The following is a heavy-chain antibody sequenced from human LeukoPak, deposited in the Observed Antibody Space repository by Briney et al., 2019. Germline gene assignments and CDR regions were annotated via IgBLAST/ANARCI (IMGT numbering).Heavy chain of an antibody. CDR1: GGSISTYY. CDR3: TRGSIAYYYMDV. V-gene: IGHV4-59*01. Sequence: KPSETLSLTCTVSGGSISTYYWNWIRQPPGKGLEWIGYIYYSGTTNYNPSLKSRVSMSVDTSKNQFSLKLSSVTAADTAVYYCTRGSIAYYYMDVWGKGTTVTISS. D-gene: IGHD3-22*01. J-gene: IGHJ6*03. CDR2: IYYSGTT.